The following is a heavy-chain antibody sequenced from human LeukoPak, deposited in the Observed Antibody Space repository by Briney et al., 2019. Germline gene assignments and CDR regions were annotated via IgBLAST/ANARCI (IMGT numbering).Heavy chain of an antibody. CDR1: GYTFTSYA. V-gene: IGHV7-4-1*02. CDR2: INTNTGNP. D-gene: IGHD3-22*01. CDR3: ARTSISSDAAAARY. J-gene: IGHJ4*02. Sequence: ASVKVSCKASGYTFTSYAMNWVRQAPGQGLEWMGWINTNTGNPTYAQGFTGRFVFSLDTSVSTAYLQISSLKAEDTAVYYCARTSISSDAAAARYWGQGTLVTVSS.